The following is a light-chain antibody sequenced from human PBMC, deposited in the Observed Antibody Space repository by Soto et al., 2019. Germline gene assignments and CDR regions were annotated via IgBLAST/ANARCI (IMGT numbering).Light chain of an antibody. J-gene: IGKJ3*01. CDR3: LQKYFYPFT. Sequence: AIQMTQSPSSLSASVGDRVTITCRASQGIRNDLDWFQQKPGKAPKLLIYAASNLQSGVPARFSGSGSGTDFTLTISSLQPEDFATYYCLQKYFYPFTFGPGTKVDIX. CDR2: AAS. CDR1: QGIRND. V-gene: IGKV1-6*01.